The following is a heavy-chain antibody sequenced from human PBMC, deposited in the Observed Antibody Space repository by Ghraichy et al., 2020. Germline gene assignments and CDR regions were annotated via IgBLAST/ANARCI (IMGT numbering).Heavy chain of an antibody. V-gene: IGHV4-34*01. CDR2: IDHTGST. CDR3: ARDNIALVIVSAANLFDS. D-gene: IGHD2-2*01. J-gene: IGHJ4*02. CDR1: GGSFSGYF. Sequence: SETLSLTCAVYGGSFSGYFWSWIRQPPGKGLEWIGDIDHTGSTNYNPSLRSRVSISLDRSKNQLSLKVTSVTAADTAVYFCARDNIALVIVSAANLFDSWGQGTLVTVSS.